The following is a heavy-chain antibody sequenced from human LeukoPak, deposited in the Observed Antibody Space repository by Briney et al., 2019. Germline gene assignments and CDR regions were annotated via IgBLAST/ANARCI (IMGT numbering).Heavy chain of an antibody. CDR2: IIPILGIA. CDR3: ARDTLYCSSTSCYLGGFQDNWFDP. J-gene: IGHJ5*02. Sequence: GASVKVSCKASGGIFSSYAISWVRQAPGQGLEWMGRIIPILGIANYAQKFQGRVTITADKSTSTAYMELSSLRSEDTAVYYCARDTLYCSSTSCYLGGFQDNWFDPWGQGTLVTVSS. D-gene: IGHD2-2*01. CDR1: GGIFSSYA. V-gene: IGHV1-69*04.